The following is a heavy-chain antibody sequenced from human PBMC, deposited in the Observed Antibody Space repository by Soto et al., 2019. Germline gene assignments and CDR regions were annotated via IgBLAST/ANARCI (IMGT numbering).Heavy chain of an antibody. D-gene: IGHD4-17*01. J-gene: IGHJ4*02. CDR1: GGTFSSYA. CDR3: ARDAHYGALLTG. CDR2: IIPIFGTA. Sequence: GASVKVSCKASGGTFSSYAISWVRQAPGQGLEWMGGIIPIFGTANYAQKFQGRVTITADESTSTAYMELSSLRSEDTAVYYCARDAHYGALLTGWGQGTLVTVSS. V-gene: IGHV1-69*13.